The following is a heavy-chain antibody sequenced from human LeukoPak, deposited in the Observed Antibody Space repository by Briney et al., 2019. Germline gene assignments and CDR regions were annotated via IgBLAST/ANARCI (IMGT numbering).Heavy chain of an antibody. CDR3: ARDGTAAGLYFDL. J-gene: IGHJ4*01. D-gene: IGHD6-13*01. CDR1: GFTFTDYW. V-gene: IGHV3-7*01. Sequence: GGSLRLSCEVSGFTFTDYWMNWARQAPGKGPEWVASIRQDGSEKTYVDSVKGRFTISRDNTKNSLSLQLNGLRAEDTAVYYCARDGTAAGLYFDLWGQGTLVTVSS. CDR2: IRQDGSEK.